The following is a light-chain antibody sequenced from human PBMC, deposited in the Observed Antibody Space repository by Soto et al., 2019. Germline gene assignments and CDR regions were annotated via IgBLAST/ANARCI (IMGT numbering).Light chain of an antibody. CDR3: QQRSNWPPT. V-gene: IGKV3-11*01. J-gene: IGKJ5*01. Sequence: EILLTQSPGTLSLSQGERATLSCRASQSVNTKYLAWYQQKPGQAPRLLIYDASNRATGIPARFSGSGSGTDFTLTISSLEPEDFAVYYCQQRSNWPPTFGQGTRLEIK. CDR2: DAS. CDR1: QSVNTKY.